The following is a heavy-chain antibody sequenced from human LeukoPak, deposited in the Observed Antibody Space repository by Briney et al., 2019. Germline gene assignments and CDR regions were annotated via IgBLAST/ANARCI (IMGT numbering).Heavy chain of an antibody. V-gene: IGHV4-39*07. J-gene: IGHJ3*02. Sequence: PSETLSLTCTVSGGSISSSSYYWGWIRQPPGKGLEWIGSIYYSGSTYYNPSLKSRVTISVDTSKNQFSLKLSSVTAADTAVYYCARDVDVAAYYYDSSGPGGAFDIWGQGTMVTVSS. CDR3: ARDVDVAAYYYDSSGPGGAFDI. CDR1: GGSISSSSYY. CDR2: IYYSGST. D-gene: IGHD3-22*01.